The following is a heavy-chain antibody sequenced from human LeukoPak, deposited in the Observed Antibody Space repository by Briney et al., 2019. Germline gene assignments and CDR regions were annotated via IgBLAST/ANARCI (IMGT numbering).Heavy chain of an antibody. Sequence: GGSLRLSCAASGFTSSSYAMSWVRQAPGKGLEWVSAISGSGGSTYYADSVKGRFTISRDNSKNTLYLQMNSLRAEDTAVYYCAKDGTRTTGRPDYIDYWGQGTLVTVSS. D-gene: IGHD4-11*01. CDR3: AKDGTRTTGRPDYIDY. CDR1: GFTSSSYA. J-gene: IGHJ4*02. V-gene: IGHV3-23*01. CDR2: ISGSGGST.